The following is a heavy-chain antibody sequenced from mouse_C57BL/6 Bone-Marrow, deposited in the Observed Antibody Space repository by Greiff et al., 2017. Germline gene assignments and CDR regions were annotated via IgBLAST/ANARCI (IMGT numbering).Heavy chain of an antibody. CDR3: ARQGTYYYGSSYDYAMDY. V-gene: IGHV5-15*01. Sequence: EVKLMESGGGLVQPGGSLKLSCAASGFTFSDYGMAWVRQAPRKGPEWVAFISNLAYSIYYADTVTGRFTISRENAKNTLYLEMSSLRSEDTAMYYCARQGTYYYGSSYDYAMDYWGQGTSVTVSS. D-gene: IGHD1-1*01. CDR1: GFTFSDYG. J-gene: IGHJ4*01. CDR2: ISNLAYSI.